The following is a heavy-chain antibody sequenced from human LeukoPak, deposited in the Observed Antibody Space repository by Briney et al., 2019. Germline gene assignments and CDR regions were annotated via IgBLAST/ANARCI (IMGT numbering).Heavy chain of an antibody. V-gene: IGHV3-48*02. CDR3: ARDYLSGFDY. J-gene: IGHJ4*02. CDR2: ISSSSSTI. Sequence: GGSLRLSCEAPGFTFSDYSMNWVRQAPGKGLEWVSYISSSSSTIYYAGSVKGRFTISRDNAKNSLYLQMNSLRDEDTAVYYCARDYLSGFDYWGQGTLVTVSS. CDR1: GFTFSDYS. D-gene: IGHD3-16*02.